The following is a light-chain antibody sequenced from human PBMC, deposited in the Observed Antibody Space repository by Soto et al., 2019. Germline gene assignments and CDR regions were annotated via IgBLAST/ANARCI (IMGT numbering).Light chain of an antibody. J-gene: IGLJ2*01. V-gene: IGLV2-8*01. CDR3: NSYAGHKVVI. Sequence: QSALTQPPSASGSPGQSVTISCTGTSSDVGGYNYVSWYQQSPGKAPKPLIYEVSKRPSGVPDRFSGSKSGNTASLTVSGLQAEDEADYYCNSYAGHKVVIFGGGTKLTVL. CDR1: SSDVGGYNY. CDR2: EVS.